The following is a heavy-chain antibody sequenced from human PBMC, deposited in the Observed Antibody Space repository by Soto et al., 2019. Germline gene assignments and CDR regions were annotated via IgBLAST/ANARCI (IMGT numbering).Heavy chain of an antibody. Sequence: PGGSLRLSCVVSGFIPSSYAMSWVGQAQGKGLEWVSGISGSGGATSYADSVKGRFTISRDNSKNTLYLQMNSLSAEDTAIYYCAKDAIMVSSSFNYFDFWGQGALVTVSS. CDR1: GFIPSSYA. D-gene: IGHD6-13*01. CDR3: AKDAIMVSSSFNYFDF. CDR2: ISGSGGAT. J-gene: IGHJ4*02. V-gene: IGHV3-23*01.